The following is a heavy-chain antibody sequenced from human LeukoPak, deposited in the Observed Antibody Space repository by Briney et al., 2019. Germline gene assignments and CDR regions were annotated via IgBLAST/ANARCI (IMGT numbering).Heavy chain of an antibody. V-gene: IGHV1-69*13. J-gene: IGHJ4*02. D-gene: IGHD5-18*01. CDR1: GGTFSSYA. Sequence: ASMKVSCKASGGTFSSYAISWVRQAPGQGLEWMGGIIPIFGTANYAQKFQGRVTITADESTSTAYMELSSLRSEDTAVYYSARLRIQLWLTYFDYWGQGTLVTVSS. CDR2: IIPIFGTA. CDR3: ARLRIQLWLTYFDY.